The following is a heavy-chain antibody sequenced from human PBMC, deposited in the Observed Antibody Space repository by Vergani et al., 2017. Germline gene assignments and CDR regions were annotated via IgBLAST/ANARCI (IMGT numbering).Heavy chain of an antibody. V-gene: IGHV1-69*02. CDR2: IIPILGIA. CDR1: GGTFSSYT. J-gene: IGHJ4*02. D-gene: IGHD3-22*01. CDR3: ATRGGSSGYSNFDY. Sequence: QVQLVQSGAEVKKPGSSVKVSCKASGGTFSSYTISWVRQAPGQGLEWMGRIIPILGIANYAQKFQGRVTITADKSTSTAYMELSSLRSEDTAGYYYATRGGSSGYSNFDYWGQGTLVTVSS.